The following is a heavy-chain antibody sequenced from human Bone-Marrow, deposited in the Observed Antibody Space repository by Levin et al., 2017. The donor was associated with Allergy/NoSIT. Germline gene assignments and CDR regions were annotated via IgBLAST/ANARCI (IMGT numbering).Heavy chain of an antibody. V-gene: IGHV3-23*01. Sequence: GGSLRLSCAASGFTFSSYAMSWVRQAPGKGLEWVSHISSSGGSKNYADSVKGRFTISRDNSKNTLYLRMNSLRAEDTAGYCCAVWCAGGQCFDYWGHGTLVSGSS. CDR3: AVWCAGGQCFDY. D-gene: IGHD3-10*02. CDR2: ISSSGGSK. J-gene: IGHJ4*01. CDR1: GFTFSSYA.